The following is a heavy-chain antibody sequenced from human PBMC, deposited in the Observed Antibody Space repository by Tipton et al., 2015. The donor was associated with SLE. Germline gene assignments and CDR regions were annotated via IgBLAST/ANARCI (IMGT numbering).Heavy chain of an antibody. CDR2: VSYSGTT. D-gene: IGHD2-21*01. Sequence: TLSLTCSVSGDSISTHNDYWAWIRQPPGKGLEWLGSVSYSGTTHYNPSLKSRPTISADTSQNQFSLKVSSVTAADTAVYYCARLGVGCANCWYYFDLWGQGALVTVSS. J-gene: IGHJ4*02. CDR3: ARLGVGCANCWYYFDL. V-gene: IGHV4-39*07. CDR1: GDSISTHNDY.